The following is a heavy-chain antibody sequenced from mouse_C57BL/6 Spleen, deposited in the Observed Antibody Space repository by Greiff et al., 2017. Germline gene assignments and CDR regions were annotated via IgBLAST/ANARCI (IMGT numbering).Heavy chain of an antibody. CDR1: GYTFTSYW. CDR3: ARETAQATGAIDY. Sequence: QVQLQQPGTELVKPGASVKLSCKASGYTFTSYWMPWVKQRPGQGLEWIGNINPRNGGTNYNEKFKSKATLTVDKSSSTAYMQLSSLTSEDSAVYYCARETAQATGAIDYWGQGTSVTVP. J-gene: IGHJ4*01. V-gene: IGHV1-53*01. CDR2: INPRNGGT. D-gene: IGHD3-2*02.